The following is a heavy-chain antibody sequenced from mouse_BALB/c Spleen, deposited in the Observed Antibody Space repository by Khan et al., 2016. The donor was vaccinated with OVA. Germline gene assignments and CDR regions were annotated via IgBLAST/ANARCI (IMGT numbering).Heavy chain of an antibody. D-gene: IGHD1-2*01. CDR2: ISDLAYTF. J-gene: IGHJ3*01. Sequence: EVELVESGGGLVQPGGSRKLSCAASGFTFGDYGMAWVRQAPGKGPEWVAFISDLAYTFYYADTVTGRFTLSRENAKNTLYLEMSSLRSGDTAMYYCARGGGTAPFAYWGQGTLVTVSA. CDR3: ARGGGTAPFAY. CDR1: GFTFGDYG. V-gene: IGHV5-15*02.